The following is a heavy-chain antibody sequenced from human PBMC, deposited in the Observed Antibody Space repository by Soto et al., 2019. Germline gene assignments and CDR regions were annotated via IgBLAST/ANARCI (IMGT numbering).Heavy chain of an antibody. CDR1: GYTFTSYG. CDR3: ARDMGGLIRGVTADY. V-gene: IGHV1-18*01. CDR2: ISAYNGNT. Sequence: RASVKVSCKASGYTFTSYGISWVRQAPGQGLEWMGWISAYNGNTNYAQKLQGRVTMTTDTSTSTAYMELRSLRSDDTAVYYCARDMGGLIRGVTADYWGQGTLVTVSS. J-gene: IGHJ4*02. D-gene: IGHD3-10*01.